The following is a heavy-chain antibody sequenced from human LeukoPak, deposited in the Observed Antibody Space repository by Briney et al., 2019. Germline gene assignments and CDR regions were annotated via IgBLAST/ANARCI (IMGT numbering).Heavy chain of an antibody. J-gene: IGHJ4*02. CDR2: IIPILGIA. V-gene: IGHV1-69*04. Sequence: SVKVSCKASGGTFSSYAISWVRQAPGQGLEWMGRIIPILGIANYAQKFQGRVTITADKSTSTAYMELSSLRSEDTAVYYCARVCSSTSCYAGVYYFDYWGQGTLVTVPS. CDR1: GGTFSSYA. D-gene: IGHD2-2*01. CDR3: ARVCSSTSCYAGVYYFDY.